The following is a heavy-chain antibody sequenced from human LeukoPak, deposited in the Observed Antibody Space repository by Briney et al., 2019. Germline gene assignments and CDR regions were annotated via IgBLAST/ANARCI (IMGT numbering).Heavy chain of an antibody. Sequence: PGGSLRLSCAASGFTFSSYAMNWVRQAPGKGLEWISTISGSDNSTYYADSVKGRFTITRDNSKNTLYLQMNSLRAADTAVYYCAKATSHFWSALDYWGQGTLVSVS. CDR1: GFTFSSYA. V-gene: IGHV3-23*01. CDR2: ISGSDNST. D-gene: IGHD3-3*02. J-gene: IGHJ4*02. CDR3: AKATSHFWSALDY.